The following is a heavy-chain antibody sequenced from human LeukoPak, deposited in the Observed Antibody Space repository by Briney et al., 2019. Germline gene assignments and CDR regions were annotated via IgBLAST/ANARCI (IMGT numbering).Heavy chain of an antibody. CDR1: GYTFTSYD. V-gene: IGHV1-8*03. D-gene: IGHD2-15*01. J-gene: IGHJ5*02. Sequence: ASVKVSCKASGYTFTSYDINWVRQATGQGLEWMGWMNPNSGNTGYAQKFQGRVTITRNTSISTAYMELSSLRSEDTAVYYCARSGLKGYCSGGSCLGDPWGQGTLVTVSS. CDR2: MNPNSGNT. CDR3: ARSGLKGYCSGGSCLGDP.